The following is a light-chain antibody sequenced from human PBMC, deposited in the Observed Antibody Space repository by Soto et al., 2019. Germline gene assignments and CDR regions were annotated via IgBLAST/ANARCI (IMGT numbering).Light chain of an antibody. Sequence: QSALTQPPSASGSPGQSVTISCAGTSSDVCDYDYVSWYQLHPGKAPKLLIYEVIKRPSGVPDRFSGSKTGNTASLTVSGLQAEDEADYYCSSYAGSNGVVFGGGTKLTVL. J-gene: IGLJ3*02. CDR2: EVI. CDR3: SSYAGSNGVV. V-gene: IGLV2-8*01. CDR1: SSDVCDYDY.